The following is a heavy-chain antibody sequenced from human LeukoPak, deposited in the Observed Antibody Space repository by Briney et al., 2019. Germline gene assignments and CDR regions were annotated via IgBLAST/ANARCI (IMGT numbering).Heavy chain of an antibody. CDR3: VRDDAGTDHYYYGMDV. J-gene: IGHJ6*02. V-gene: IGHV3-48*02. D-gene: IGHD1-14*01. CDR1: GFTFSSYS. CDR2: ISSGGSTI. Sequence: GGSLRLSCPVSGFTFSSYSMNWVRQAPGKGLEWIPYISSGGSTIYYADSVKGRFIISRDNAKNSLYLQMNSLRDEDAAVYYCVRDDAGTDHYYYGMDVWGQGTTVTVSS.